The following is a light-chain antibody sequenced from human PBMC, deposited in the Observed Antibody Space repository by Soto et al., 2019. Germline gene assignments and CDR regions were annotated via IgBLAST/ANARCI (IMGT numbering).Light chain of an antibody. CDR2: EVS. CDR1: SSDVGGYNY. J-gene: IGLJ1*01. Sequence: QSVLTQPPSASGSPGQSVTISCTGTSSDVGGYNYVSWYQQHPGKAPKLMIYEVSKRPSGVPDRFSGSKSGNTASLTVSGLQAEDEDDYSCSSYAGSTSYVFGTGTKLTVL. V-gene: IGLV2-8*01. CDR3: SSYAGSTSYV.